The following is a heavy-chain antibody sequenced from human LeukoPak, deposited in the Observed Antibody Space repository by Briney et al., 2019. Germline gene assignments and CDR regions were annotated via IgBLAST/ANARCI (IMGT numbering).Heavy chain of an antibody. CDR2: INPNTGGT. Sequence: ASVKVSCKASGYTFTNYDINWVRQATGQGLEWMGWINPNTGGTNYAQKFQGRVTMTGDTSISTTYMELSRLRSDDTAVYYCASQPYYFDSSGYYDYWGQGTLVTVSS. CDR1: GYTFTNYD. J-gene: IGHJ4*02. D-gene: IGHD3-22*01. CDR3: ASQPYYFDSSGYYDY. V-gene: IGHV1-2*02.